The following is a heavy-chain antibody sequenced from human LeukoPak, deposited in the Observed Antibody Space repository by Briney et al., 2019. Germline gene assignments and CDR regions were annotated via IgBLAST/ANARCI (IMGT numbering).Heavy chain of an antibody. D-gene: IGHD1-14*01. CDR2: IYYSGST. Sequence: PSETLSLTCTVSGGSISSYYWSWIRQPPGKGLEWIGYIYYSGSTNYNPSLKSRVTISVDTSKNQFSLKLSSVTAAGTAVYYCARGPGRYFDYWGQGTLVTVSS. CDR3: ARGPGRYFDY. J-gene: IGHJ4*02. V-gene: IGHV4-59*01. CDR1: GGSISSYY.